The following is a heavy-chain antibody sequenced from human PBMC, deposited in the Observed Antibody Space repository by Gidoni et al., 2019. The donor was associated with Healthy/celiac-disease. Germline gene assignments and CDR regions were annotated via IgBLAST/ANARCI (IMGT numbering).Heavy chain of an antibody. J-gene: IGHJ5*02. CDR1: GFTFSSYA. Sequence: EVQLLESGGGLVQPGGSLRLSCAASGFTFSSYAMSWVRQAPGRWLVWVSAISGSGGSTYYADPVKGRFTISRDNSKNTLYLQMNSLRAEDTAVYYCAKDGRDGYNPWGQGTLVTVSS. V-gene: IGHV3-23*01. D-gene: IGHD5-12*01. CDR3: AKDGRDGYNP. CDR2: ISGSGGST.